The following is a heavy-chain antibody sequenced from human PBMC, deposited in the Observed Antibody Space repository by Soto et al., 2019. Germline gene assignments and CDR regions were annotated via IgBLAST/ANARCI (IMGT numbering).Heavy chain of an antibody. Sequence: SVKVSCKASGGTFSSYAISWVRQAPGQGLEWMGGIIPIFGTANYAQKFQGRVTITADESTSTAYMELSSLRSEDTAVYYCATSGYSYGALDYYYGMDVWGQGTTVTAP. V-gene: IGHV1-69*13. D-gene: IGHD5-18*01. J-gene: IGHJ6*02. CDR3: ATSGYSYGALDYYYGMDV. CDR2: IIPIFGTA. CDR1: GGTFSSYA.